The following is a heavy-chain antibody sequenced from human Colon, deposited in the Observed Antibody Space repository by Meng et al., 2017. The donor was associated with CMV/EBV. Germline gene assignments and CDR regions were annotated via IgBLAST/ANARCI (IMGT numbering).Heavy chain of an antibody. CDR3: AKGGGCSSTSCYTYAFDI. V-gene: IGHV3-30*02. CDR1: GFTFSSYG. CDR2: IRYDGSNK. Sequence: GESLKISCAASGFTFSSYGMHWVRQAPGKGLEWVAFIRYDGSNKYYADSVKGRFTISRDNSKNTLYLQMNSLRAEDTAVYYCAKGGGCSSTSCYTYAFDIWGQGTMVTV. J-gene: IGHJ3*02. D-gene: IGHD2-2*02.